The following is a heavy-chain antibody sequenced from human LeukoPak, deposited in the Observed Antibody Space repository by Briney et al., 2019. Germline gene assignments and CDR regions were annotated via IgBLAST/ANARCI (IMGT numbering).Heavy chain of an antibody. V-gene: IGHV3-53*05. CDR2: IYSGGST. CDR1: GFTVSSNY. D-gene: IGHD6-13*01. Sequence: GGSLRLSCAASGFTVSSNYMSWVRQAPGKGLEWVSVIYSGGSTYYADSVKGRFTISRDNSKNTLYLQMNSLRAEDTAVYYCAKEGPTYSSSWWNDYWGQGTLVTVSS. CDR3: AKEGPTYSSSWWNDY. J-gene: IGHJ4*02.